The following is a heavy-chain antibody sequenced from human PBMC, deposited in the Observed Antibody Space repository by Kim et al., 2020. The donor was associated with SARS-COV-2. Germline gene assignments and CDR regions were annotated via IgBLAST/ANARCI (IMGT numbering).Heavy chain of an antibody. CDR1: VGSLSGYR. V-gene: IGHV4-34*01. CDR3: ARGWSGVVPSPILGIGPHYDYYAMDV. D-gene: IGHD7-27*01. J-gene: IGHJ6*02. Sequence: SETLCLTCAVYVGSLSGYRWSWVRQPPGKGLEWIGEINHSGTTNYNPSLKSRVAISVDTSKNQFSLKLNSVTAADTSVYFCARGWSGVVPSPILGIGPHYDYYAMDVWGRGTAVIVSS. CDR2: INHSGTT.